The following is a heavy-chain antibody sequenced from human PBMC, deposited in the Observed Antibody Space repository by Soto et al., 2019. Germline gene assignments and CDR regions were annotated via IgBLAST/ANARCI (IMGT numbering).Heavy chain of an antibody. CDR2: ISGSGGIT. D-gene: IGHD3-3*01. V-gene: IGHV3-23*01. CDR3: AKDWSPHRY. Sequence: GGSLRLSCAASGFTFSSYAMSCVRQAPGKGLEWVSAISGSGGITYYADSVNGRFTISIDNSKNPLYLQMNSLRAEDTAVYYCAKDWSPHRYWGQGTMVTVAS. CDR1: GFTFSSYA. J-gene: IGHJ4*02.